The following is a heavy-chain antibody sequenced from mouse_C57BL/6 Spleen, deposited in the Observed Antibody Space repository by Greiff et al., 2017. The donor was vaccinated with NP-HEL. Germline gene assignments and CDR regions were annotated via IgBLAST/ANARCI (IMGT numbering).Heavy chain of an antibody. CDR2: IWSGGST. J-gene: IGHJ4*01. Sequence: VQRVESGPGLVQPSQSLSITCTVSGFSLTSYGVHWVRQPPGKGLEWLGVIWSGGSTDYNAAFISRLSISKDNSKSQVFFKMNSLQADDTAIYYCAKKGIYDGYYYAMDYWGQGTSVTVSS. D-gene: IGHD2-3*01. CDR1: GFSLTSYG. CDR3: AKKGIYDGYYYAMDY. V-gene: IGHV2-4*01.